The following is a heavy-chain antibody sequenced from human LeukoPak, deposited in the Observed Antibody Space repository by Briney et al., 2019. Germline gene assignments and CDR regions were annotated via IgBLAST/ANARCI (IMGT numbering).Heavy chain of an antibody. V-gene: IGHV4-30-2*01. CDR3: ARAGPDCSSTSCYQSKGDYYYYYYMDV. D-gene: IGHD2-2*01. Sequence: SQTLSLTCTVSGGSISSGGCSWSWIRQPPGKGLEWIGYIYHSGSTYYNPSLKSRVTISVDRSKNQFSLKLSSVTAADTAVYYCARAGPDCSSTSCYQSKGDYYYYYYMDVWGKGTTVTVSS. CDR2: IYHSGST. J-gene: IGHJ6*03. CDR1: GGSISSGGCS.